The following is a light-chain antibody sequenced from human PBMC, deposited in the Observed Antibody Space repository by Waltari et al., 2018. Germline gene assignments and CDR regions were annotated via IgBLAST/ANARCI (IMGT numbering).Light chain of an antibody. V-gene: IGKV3-11*01. CDR2: GIS. CDR3: QQRSNWPSIT. Sequence: EIVLTQSPATLPLSPGERATLSCRASQSVSSYLVWYQQKPGQPPRLLIYGISNRATGIPARFSGSGSGTGFTLTISSLEPEDFAVYYCQQRSNWPSITFGQGTRLEIK. J-gene: IGKJ5*01. CDR1: QSVSSY.